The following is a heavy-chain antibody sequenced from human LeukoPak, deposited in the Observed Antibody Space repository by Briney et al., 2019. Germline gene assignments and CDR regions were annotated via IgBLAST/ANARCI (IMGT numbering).Heavy chain of an antibody. V-gene: IGHV1-18*01. J-gene: IGHJ6*02. CDR2: ISAYNGNT. CDR1: GYTFTSYG. Sequence: ASVKVSCKASGYTFTSYGISWVRQAPGQGLEWMGWISAYNGNTNCAQKLQGRVTMTTDTSTSTAYMELRSLRSDDTAVYYCARPTTVTTSWPGDYYGMDVWGQGTTVTVSS. D-gene: IGHD4-17*01. CDR3: ARPTTVTTSWPGDYYGMDV.